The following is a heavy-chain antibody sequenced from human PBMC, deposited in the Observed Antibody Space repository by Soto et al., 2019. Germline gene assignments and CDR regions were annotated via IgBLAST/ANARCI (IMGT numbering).Heavy chain of an antibody. CDR3: ARVVPADHYYYYGMDV. CDR1: GGTFSSYT. D-gene: IGHD2-2*01. V-gene: IGHV1-69*02. J-gene: IGHJ6*02. CDR2: IIPILGIA. Sequence: QVQLVQSGAEVKKPGSSVKVSCKASGGTFSSYTISWVRQAPGQGLEWMGRIIPILGIANYGQKFQGRVTLTAEKSTSTAYMELRSLRSEATAVYYCARVVPADHYYYYGMDVWGQGTTVTVSS.